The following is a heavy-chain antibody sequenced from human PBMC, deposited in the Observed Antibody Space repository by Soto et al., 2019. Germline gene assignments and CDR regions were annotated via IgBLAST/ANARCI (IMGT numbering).Heavy chain of an antibody. CDR2: IWSDGHNT. V-gene: IGHV3-33*01. Sequence: QVQLVESGGGVVQPGRSLRLSCAASGFIFSNYGMHWVRQAPGKGLEWVALIWSDGHNTYYVDSVKGRFTISRDNSKNTLYLEMNRVRTEDTAVYFCARVLGYCSSGSCDRAPIGHWGQGMVVTVSS. CDR3: ARVLGYCSSGSCDRAPIGH. J-gene: IGHJ4*02. CDR1: GFIFSNYG. D-gene: IGHD2-15*01.